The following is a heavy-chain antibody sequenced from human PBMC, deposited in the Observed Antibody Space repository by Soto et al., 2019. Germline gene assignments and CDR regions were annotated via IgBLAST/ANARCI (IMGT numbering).Heavy chain of an antibody. D-gene: IGHD6-13*01. CDR2: IYHSGST. Sequence: QVQLQESGPGLVKPSGTLSLTCAVSGGSISSSNWWSWVRQPPGKGLEWIGEIYHSGSTNYNPSLKSRLTISVDKSKNQFSLKLSSVTAADTAMYYCARANSSSSWHFDYWGQGTLVTVSS. CDR1: GGSISSSNW. V-gene: IGHV4-4*02. J-gene: IGHJ4*02. CDR3: ARANSSSSWHFDY.